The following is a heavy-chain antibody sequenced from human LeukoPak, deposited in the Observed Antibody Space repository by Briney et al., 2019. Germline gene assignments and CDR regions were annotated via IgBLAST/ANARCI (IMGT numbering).Heavy chain of an antibody. CDR2: INHSGST. J-gene: IGHJ4*02. CDR3: ARRLNGWNDLDY. D-gene: IGHD1-1*01. CDR1: GGSFSGYY. Sequence: KPSETLSLTCAVYGGSFSGYYWSWIRQPPGKGLEWIGEINHSGSTNYNPSLKSRVTISVDTSKNQFSLKLSSVTAADTAVYYCARRLNGWNDLDYWGQGTLVTVSS. V-gene: IGHV4-34*01.